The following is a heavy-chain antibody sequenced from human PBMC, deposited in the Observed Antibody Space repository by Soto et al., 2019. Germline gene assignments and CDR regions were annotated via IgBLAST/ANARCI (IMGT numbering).Heavy chain of an antibody. V-gene: IGHV4-39*01. D-gene: IGHD1-26*01. CDR3: ASSRWEYGAYYYHCGLGV. CDR1: GGSISSSSYY. J-gene: IGHJ6*02. CDR2: IYYSGST. Sequence: SETLSLTCTVSGGSISSSSYYWGWIRQPPGKGLEWIGSIYYSGSTYYNPSLKSRVTISVDTSKNQFSLKLSSVTAADTAVYYCASSRWEYGAYYYHCGLGVLGQGTRVVVSS.